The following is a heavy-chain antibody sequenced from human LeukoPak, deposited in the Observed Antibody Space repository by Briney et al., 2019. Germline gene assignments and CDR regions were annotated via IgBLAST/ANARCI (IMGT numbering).Heavy chain of an antibody. D-gene: IGHD1-26*01. V-gene: IGHV3-33*01. Sequence: GGSLRLSCAASGFTFSSYGMHWVRQAPGKGLEWVVVIWYDGSNKYYADSVKGRFTISRDNSKNTLYLQMNSLRAEDTAVYYCARLYSGSYFGLGAFDIWGQGTMVTVSS. CDR2: IWYDGSNK. CDR1: GFTFSSYG. CDR3: ARLYSGSYFGLGAFDI. J-gene: IGHJ3*02.